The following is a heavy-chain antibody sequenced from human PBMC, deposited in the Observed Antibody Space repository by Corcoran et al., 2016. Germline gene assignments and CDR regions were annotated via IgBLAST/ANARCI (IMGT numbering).Heavy chain of an antibody. J-gene: IGHJ6*02. V-gene: IGHV3-33*01. CDR3: ARPDREPVVPAAKLTNYYYYGIDV. CDR2: IWYDGSNK. Sequence: QVQLVESGGGVVQPGRSLRLSCAASGFTFSSYGMHWVRQAPGKGLEWVAVIWYDGSNKYYADSVKGRFTISRDNSKHTLYLQMNSLRAEETAVYYRARPDREPVVPAAKLTNYYYYGIDVWGQGTTVTVSS. D-gene: IGHD2-2*01. CDR1: GFTFSSYG.